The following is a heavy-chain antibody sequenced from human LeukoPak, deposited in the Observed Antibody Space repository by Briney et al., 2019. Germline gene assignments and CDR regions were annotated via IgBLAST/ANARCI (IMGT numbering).Heavy chain of an antibody. CDR1: GYTFTGYY. CDR2: INPNSGGT. V-gene: IGHV1-2*06. CDR3: ARATPNDYAPYTDAFDI. J-gene: IGHJ3*02. D-gene: IGHD2-2*01. Sequence: ASVKVSCKASGYTFTGYYMHWVRQAPGQGLEWMGRINPNSGGTDYAQNFQGRVTMTRDTSISTAYMELGRLRSDDTAVYYCARATPNDYAPYTDAFDIWGQGTMVTVSS.